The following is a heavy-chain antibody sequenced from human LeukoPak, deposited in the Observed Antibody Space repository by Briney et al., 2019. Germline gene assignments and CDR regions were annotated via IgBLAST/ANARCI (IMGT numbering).Heavy chain of an antibody. CDR1: GGTFSSYA. J-gene: IGHJ4*02. D-gene: IGHD4-17*01. V-gene: IGHV1-69*05. Sequence: GASVKVSCKASGGTFSSYAISWVRQAPGQGLEWMGGIIPIFGTANYAQKLQGRVTMTTDTSTSTAYMELRSLGSDDTAVYYCARDPDGDSGGDYWGQGTLVTVSS. CDR2: IIPIFGTA. CDR3: ARDPDGDSGGDY.